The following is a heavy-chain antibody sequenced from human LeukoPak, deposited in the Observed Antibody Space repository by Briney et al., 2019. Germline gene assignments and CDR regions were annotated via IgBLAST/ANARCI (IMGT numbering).Heavy chain of an antibody. CDR1: GYTFTGYY. D-gene: IGHD4-17*01. J-gene: IGHJ4*02. V-gene: IGHV1-2*02. CDR3: AREQAVTQEDYFDY. Sequence: ASVKVSCKASGYTFTGYYMHWVRQAPGQGLEWMGWINPNSGGTNYAQKLQGRVTMTTDTSTSTAYMELRSLRSDDTAVYYCAREQAVTQEDYFDYWGQGTLVTVSS. CDR2: INPNSGGT.